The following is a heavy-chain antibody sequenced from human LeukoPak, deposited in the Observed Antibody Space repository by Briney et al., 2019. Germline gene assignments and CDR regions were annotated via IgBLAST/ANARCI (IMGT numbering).Heavy chain of an antibody. J-gene: IGHJ6*02. CDR1: GGSISTYY. Sequence: LSLTCTVSGGSISTYYWNWVRQAPGKGLEWVSSISSSSSYIYYADSVKGRFTISRDNAKNSLYLQMNSLRAEDTAVYYCARDYGPGSDGMDVWGQGTTVTVSS. D-gene: IGHD3-10*01. V-gene: IGHV3-21*01. CDR2: ISSSSSYI. CDR3: ARDYGPGSDGMDV.